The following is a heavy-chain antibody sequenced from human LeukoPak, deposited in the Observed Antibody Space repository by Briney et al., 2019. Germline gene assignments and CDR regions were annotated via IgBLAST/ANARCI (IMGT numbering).Heavy chain of an antibody. CDR3: ARGPTRYYFDC. Sequence: PSETLSLTCTVSSGSISSYYWSWIRQPPGKGLEWIGYIFYSGSTNYNPSLKSRVTISVDTSKNQFSLGLSSVTAADTAVYCCARGPTRYYFDCWGQGTLVTVSS. CDR2: IFYSGST. D-gene: IGHD4-17*01. J-gene: IGHJ4*02. V-gene: IGHV4-59*01. CDR1: SGSISSYY.